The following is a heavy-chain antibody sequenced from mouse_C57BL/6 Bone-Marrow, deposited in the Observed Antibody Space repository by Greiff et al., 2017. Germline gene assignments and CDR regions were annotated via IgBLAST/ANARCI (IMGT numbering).Heavy chain of an antibody. Sequence: QVQLQQSGPGLVQPSQSLSITCTVSGFSLTSYGVHWVRQSPGKGLAWLGVIWSGGSTDYNAAFISRLSISKDNSKSQVFFKMNSLQADDTAIYYCARTGRVPFAYWGQGTLVTVSA. D-gene: IGHD4-1*01. V-gene: IGHV2-2*01. CDR1: GFSLTSYG. CDR3: ARTGRVPFAY. J-gene: IGHJ3*01. CDR2: IWSGGST.